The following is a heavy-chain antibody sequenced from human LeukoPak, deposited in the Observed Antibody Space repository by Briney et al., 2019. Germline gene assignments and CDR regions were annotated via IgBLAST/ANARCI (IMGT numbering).Heavy chain of an antibody. Sequence: SETLSLTCAVYGGSFSGYYWSWIRQPPGKGLDWIGEINHSGSTNYNPSLKSRVTISVDTSKNHFSLRLNSVTAADTAVYYCARGGTMVRGVIVDYYYYYYMDVWGKGTTVTVSS. D-gene: IGHD3-10*01. CDR1: GGSFSGYY. CDR2: INHSGST. CDR3: ARGGTMVRGVIVDYYYYYYMDV. J-gene: IGHJ6*03. V-gene: IGHV4-34*01.